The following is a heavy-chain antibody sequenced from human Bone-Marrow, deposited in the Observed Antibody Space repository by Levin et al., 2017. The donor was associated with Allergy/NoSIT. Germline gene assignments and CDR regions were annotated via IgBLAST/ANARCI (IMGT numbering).Heavy chain of an antibody. CDR3: AGVLSHYQGYFEH. D-gene: IGHD1-26*01. J-gene: IGHJ2*01. CDR1: GFSVSSKY. Sequence: GGSLRLSCAASGFSVSSKYMNWVRQAPGKGLEWVSVIQTGGSTYYADSVKGRFTISRANSKNTLYLHMNSLRAEDTAVYYCAGVLSHYQGYFEHWGRGTLVTVSS. CDR2: IQTGGST. V-gene: IGHV3-53*01.